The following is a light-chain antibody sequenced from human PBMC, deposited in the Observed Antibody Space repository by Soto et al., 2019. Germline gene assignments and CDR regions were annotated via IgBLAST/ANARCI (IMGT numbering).Light chain of an antibody. CDR2: EVT. Sequence: QSALTQPASVSGSPGQSITISCTRTSSDVGGYNYVSWYQQHPGKAPKLMIFEVTTRPSGVSNRFSGSKSGNTASLTISGLQAEDEAHYYCSSYTSSSAQVFGTGTKLTVL. CDR3: SSYTSSSAQV. V-gene: IGLV2-14*01. CDR1: SSDVGGYNY. J-gene: IGLJ1*01.